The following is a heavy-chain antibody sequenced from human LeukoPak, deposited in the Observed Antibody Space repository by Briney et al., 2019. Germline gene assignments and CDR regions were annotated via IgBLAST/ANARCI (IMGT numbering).Heavy chain of an antibody. CDR1: GFTFSSYA. Sequence: GGSLRLSCAASGFTFSSYAMHWVRQAPGKGLEWVAVISYDGSNKYYADSVKGRFTISRDNSKNTLYLQMNSLRAEDTAVYYCASGGSVVPTAEVDYWGQGTLVTVSS. J-gene: IGHJ4*02. V-gene: IGHV3-30-3*01. CDR2: ISYDGSNK. CDR3: ASGGSVVPTAEVDY. D-gene: IGHD2-2*01.